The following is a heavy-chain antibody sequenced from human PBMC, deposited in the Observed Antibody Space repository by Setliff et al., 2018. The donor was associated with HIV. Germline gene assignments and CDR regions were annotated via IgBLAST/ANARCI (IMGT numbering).Heavy chain of an antibody. J-gene: IGHJ4*02. Sequence: ASVKVSCKASGYSFTSFDVNWVRQPAGLGLEWMGWMNPNSGNTYYTPKFHGRLTMTRNTSITTAYLELSSLESDDTAVYYCAMGLSPINGDYVLGYWVQGTLVTVSS. V-gene: IGHV1-8*01. D-gene: IGHD4-17*01. CDR2: MNPNSGNT. CDR1: GYSFTSFD. CDR3: AMGLSPINGDYVLGY.